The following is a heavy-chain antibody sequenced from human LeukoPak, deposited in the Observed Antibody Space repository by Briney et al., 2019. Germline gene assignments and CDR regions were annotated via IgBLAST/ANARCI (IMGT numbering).Heavy chain of an antibody. Sequence: ASVKVSCKASGGTFSSYAISWVRQAPGQGLEWMGGIIPIFGTANYAQKFQGRVTITTDESTSTTYMELSSLRSEDTAVYYCARGGPLGSVEMATIKGDDYYYYMDVWGKGTTVTVSS. V-gene: IGHV1-69*05. CDR2: IIPIFGTA. J-gene: IGHJ6*03. CDR1: GGTFSSYA. CDR3: ARGGPLGSVEMATIKGDDYYYYMDV. D-gene: IGHD5-24*01.